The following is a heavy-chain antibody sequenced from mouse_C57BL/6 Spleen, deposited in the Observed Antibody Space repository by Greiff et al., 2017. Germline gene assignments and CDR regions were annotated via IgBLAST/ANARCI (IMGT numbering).Heavy chain of an antibody. D-gene: IGHD1-1*01. CDR2: ISDGGSYT. V-gene: IGHV5-4*01. CDR1: GFTFSSYA. Sequence: EVKVEESGGGLVKPGGSLKLSCAASGFTFSSYAMSWVRQTPGKRLEWVATISDGGSYTYYPDNEKGRFTISRDNAKNNLYLQMSHLKSEAAAMYYCARDRRTTVFDYWGQGTTLTVSS. CDR3: ARDRRTTVFDY. J-gene: IGHJ2*01.